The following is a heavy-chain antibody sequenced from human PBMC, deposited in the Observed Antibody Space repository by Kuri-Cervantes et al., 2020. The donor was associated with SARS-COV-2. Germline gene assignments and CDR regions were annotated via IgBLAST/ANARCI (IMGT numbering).Heavy chain of an antibody. CDR3: AGTTAAGTDY. V-gene: IGHV4-34*01. CDR2: INHSGST. Sequence: SETLSLTCAVYGGSFSGYYWSWIRQPPGKGLEWIGEINHSGSTNYNPSLKSRVTISVDTSKNQFSLKLSSVTAADTAVYYCAGTTAAGTDYWGQGTLVTVSS. J-gene: IGHJ4*02. CDR1: GGSFSGYY. D-gene: IGHD6-13*01.